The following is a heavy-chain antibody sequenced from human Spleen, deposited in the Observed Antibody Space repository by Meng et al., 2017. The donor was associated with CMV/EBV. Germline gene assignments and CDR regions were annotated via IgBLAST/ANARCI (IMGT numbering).Heavy chain of an antibody. J-gene: IGHJ5*02. D-gene: IGHD4-17*01. CDR1: GFTFSNYA. V-gene: IGHV3-23*01. CDR3: AKDDYGDYVGWFDP. CDR2: ITGSGGSP. Sequence: GESLKISCAASGFTFSNYAMSWVRQAPGKGLEWVSGITGSGGSPYYADSVRGRFTISRDNSRNTLFLQMNSLRAEDTAVYYCAKDDYGDYVGWFDPWGQGTLVTVSS.